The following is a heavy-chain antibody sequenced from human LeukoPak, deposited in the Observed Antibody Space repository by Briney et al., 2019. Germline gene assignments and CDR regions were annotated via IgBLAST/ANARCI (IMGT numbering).Heavy chain of an antibody. CDR3: PKWGDYDVLHGYYVSEY. J-gene: IGHJ4*02. CDR1: GFTFSNYA. D-gene: IGHD3-9*01. V-gene: IGHV3-23*01. Sequence: WASLRLSCAASGFTFSNYAMSWVRQAPAKGLDWVSAITGRGSGIDYADSRKSGFTISRDNSKNTLYLQITSLRAYDTAVYYCPKWGDYDVLHGYYVSEYWGEGPPVTVSS. CDR2: ITGRGSGI.